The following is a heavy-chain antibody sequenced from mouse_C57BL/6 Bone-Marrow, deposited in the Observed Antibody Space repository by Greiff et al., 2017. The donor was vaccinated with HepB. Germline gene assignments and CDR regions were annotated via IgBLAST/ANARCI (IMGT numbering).Heavy chain of an antibody. CDR2: INPGSGGT. V-gene: IGHV1-54*01. J-gene: IGHJ2*01. CDR3: ARVYDYDEGNFDY. D-gene: IGHD2-4*01. CDR1: GYAFTNYL. Sequence: QVQLQQSGAELVRSGTSVKVSCKASGYAFTNYLIEWVKQRPGQGLEWIGVINPGSGGTNYNEKFKGKATLTADKSSSTAYMQLSSLTSEDSAVYFCARVYDYDEGNFDYWGQGTTLTVSS.